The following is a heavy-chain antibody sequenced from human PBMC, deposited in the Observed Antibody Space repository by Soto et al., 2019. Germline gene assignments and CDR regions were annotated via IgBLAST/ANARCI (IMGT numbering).Heavy chain of an antibody. Sequence: QVQLVQSGAEVKKPESSVKVSCKAPGGTFSPYAISWVRQAPGQGLEWMGGIIPMFGTANYAQRFQDRVTITADESTNTVYMELSSLRSDDKAVYFCASGIQLWLRRINNGYSGWGQGTLVTVSS. D-gene: IGHD5-18*01. CDR3: ASGIQLWLRRINNGYSG. J-gene: IGHJ4*02. CDR2: IIPMFGTA. CDR1: GGTFSPYA. V-gene: IGHV1-69*12.